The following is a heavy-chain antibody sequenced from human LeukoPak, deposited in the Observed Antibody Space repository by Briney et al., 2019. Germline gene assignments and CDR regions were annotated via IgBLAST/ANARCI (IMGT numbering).Heavy chain of an antibody. V-gene: IGHV3-21*01. CDR1: GFTFSSFT. Sequence: PGGSLRLSCAASGFTFSSFTMHWVRQAPGQGLEWVSSISSGSGYIYYADSVKGRFTISRDNAKNSLYLQMNSLRAEDTAVYYCARELYSGYGRFDYWGQGTLVTVSS. D-gene: IGHD5-12*01. CDR3: ARELYSGYGRFDY. CDR2: ISSGSGYI. J-gene: IGHJ4*02.